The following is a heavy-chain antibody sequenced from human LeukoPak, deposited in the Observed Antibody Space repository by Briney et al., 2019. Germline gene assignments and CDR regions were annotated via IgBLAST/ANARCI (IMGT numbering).Heavy chain of an antibody. V-gene: IGHV4-39*07. Sequence: SETLSLTCTVSGGSISSSSHYWGWIRQPPGKGLEWIGSIYFSGSTDYNPSLKSRVSISIDTSKNQFSLKPISVTAADTAVYYCARAVVPAETYYYYYYMDVWGKGTTVTVSS. CDR3: ARAVVPAETYYYYYYMDV. CDR2: IYFSGST. J-gene: IGHJ6*03. D-gene: IGHD2-2*01. CDR1: GGSISSSSHY.